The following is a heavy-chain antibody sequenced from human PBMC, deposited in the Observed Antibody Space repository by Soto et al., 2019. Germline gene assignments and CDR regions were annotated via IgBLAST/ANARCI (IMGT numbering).Heavy chain of an antibody. J-gene: IGHJ6*02. V-gene: IGHV1-69*13. CDR1: GGTFSSYA. D-gene: IGHD3-9*01. Sequence: ASVKVSCKASGGTFSSYAISWVRRAPGQGLEWMGGIIPIFGTANYAQKFQGRVTITADESTSTAYMELSSLRSEDTTVYYCARLRDILRPLYYYYYGMDVWGQGTTVTVSS. CDR3: ARLRDILRPLYYYYYGMDV. CDR2: IIPIFGTA.